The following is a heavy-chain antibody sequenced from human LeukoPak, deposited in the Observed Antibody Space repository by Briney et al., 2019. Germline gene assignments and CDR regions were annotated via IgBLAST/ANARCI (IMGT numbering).Heavy chain of an antibody. CDR2: INPNSGGT. CDR3: AREDRSGYDY. V-gene: IGHV1-2*02. D-gene: IGHD3-22*01. J-gene: IGHJ4*02. Sequence: ASVTVSCMASGYXFTGYYIHWVRQAPGQGVEWMGWINPNSGGTNYAQNFQGRVTMTRDKSISTAYMEVSRLRSDHTAVHYCAREDRSGYDYWGQGTLVTVSS. CDR1: GYXFTGYY.